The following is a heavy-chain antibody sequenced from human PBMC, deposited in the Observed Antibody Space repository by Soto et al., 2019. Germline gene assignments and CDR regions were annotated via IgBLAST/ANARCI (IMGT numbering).Heavy chain of an antibody. CDR1: GYTFTDYY. V-gene: IGHV1-2*02. D-gene: IGHD3-9*01. J-gene: IGHJ4*02. Sequence: ASVKVSCKASGYTFTDYYIHWVRQAPGQGLEWMGWINAKNGNTKYAQKFQGRVTITRDTSASTAYMELSSLRSEDTAVYYCARVRGVRYFDLDYWGQGALVTVSS. CDR2: INAKNGNT. CDR3: ARVRGVRYFDLDY.